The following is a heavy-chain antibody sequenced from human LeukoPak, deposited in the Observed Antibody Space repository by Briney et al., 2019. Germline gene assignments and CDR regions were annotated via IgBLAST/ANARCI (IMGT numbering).Heavy chain of an antibody. CDR3: AKGSVGKTGGYFDY. J-gene: IGHJ4*02. CDR1: GFTFSTYW. CDR2: IRFDGSNK. Sequence: GSLRLSCAASGFTFSTYWMHWVRQAPGKGLEWVAFIRFDGSNKYYADSVKGRFTISRDNSKNTLYLQMNSLRAEDTAVYYRAKGSVGKTGGYFDYWGQGTLVTVSS. D-gene: IGHD4-23*01. V-gene: IGHV3-30*02.